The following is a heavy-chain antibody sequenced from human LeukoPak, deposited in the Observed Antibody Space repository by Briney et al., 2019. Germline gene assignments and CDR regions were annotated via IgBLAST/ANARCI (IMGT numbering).Heavy chain of an antibody. J-gene: IGHJ3*02. D-gene: IGHD2-21*02. CDR3: ARGDEDAFDI. CDR1: GFTFSSYE. Sequence: GGSLRLSCAASGFTFSSYEMNWVRQAPGKGLEWVSYISSSGSTIYYADSVKGRFTISRDNAKNSLYLQMNSLRAEDTAVYYCARGDEDAFDIWGQGTMVTVSS. V-gene: IGHV3-48*03. CDR2: ISSSGSTI.